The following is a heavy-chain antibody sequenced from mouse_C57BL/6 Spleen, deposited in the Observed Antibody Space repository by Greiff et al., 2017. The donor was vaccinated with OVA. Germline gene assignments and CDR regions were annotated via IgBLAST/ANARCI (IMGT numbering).Heavy chain of an antibody. D-gene: IGHD3-1*01. CDR2: INPNNGGT. Sequence: VQLQQSGPELVKPGASVKISCKASGYTFTDYYMNWVKQSHGQSLEWIGDINPNNGGTSYNQKFKGKATLTVDKSSSTAYMVLRSLTSEDSAVYYCAGAISWFAYWGQGTLVTVSA. CDR1: GYTFTDYY. CDR3: AGAISWFAY. J-gene: IGHJ3*01. V-gene: IGHV1-26*01.